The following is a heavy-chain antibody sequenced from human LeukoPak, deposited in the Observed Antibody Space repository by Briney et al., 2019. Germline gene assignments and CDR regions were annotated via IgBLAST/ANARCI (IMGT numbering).Heavy chain of an antibody. J-gene: IGHJ3*02. D-gene: IGHD3-10*01. V-gene: IGHV1-46*01. Sequence: APVKVSCKASGYTLTSYYMHWVRQAPGQGLEWMGIINPSGGSTSYAQKFQGRVTMTRDTSTSTVYMELSSLRSEDTAVYYCARAHLRGSWAFDIWGQGTMVTVSS. CDR3: ARAHLRGSWAFDI. CDR1: GYTLTSYY. CDR2: INPSGGST.